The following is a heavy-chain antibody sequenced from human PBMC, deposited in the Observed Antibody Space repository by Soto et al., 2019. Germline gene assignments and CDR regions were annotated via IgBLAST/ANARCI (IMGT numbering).Heavy chain of an antibody. D-gene: IGHD4-17*01. CDR2: IDYRGTA. Sequence: NPSETLSLTCTVFGGSISSVNYYWNWIRQYPGEGLEWIGHIDYRGTAYFNPSLRSRVTISLDTSKNQFSLKLNSVTAADTAVYYCARASTTVTTIDYWGQGTLVTVSS. CDR1: GGSISSVNYY. V-gene: IGHV4-31*03. CDR3: ARASTTVTTIDY. J-gene: IGHJ4*02.